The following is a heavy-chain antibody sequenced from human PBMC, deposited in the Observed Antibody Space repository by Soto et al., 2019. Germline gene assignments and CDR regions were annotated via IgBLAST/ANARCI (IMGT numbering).Heavy chain of an antibody. CDR1: GFYFNNYG. CDR2: ISSGSSDT. Sequence: LRLSCAVSGFYFNNYGINWVRQPPGKGLEWVASISSGSSDTWYADSVKGRFIISRDNAQNSLFLQMNTLRPEDTAMYYCARVAYWGPGTQVTVSS. CDR3: ARVAY. V-gene: IGHV3-21*01. J-gene: IGHJ4*02.